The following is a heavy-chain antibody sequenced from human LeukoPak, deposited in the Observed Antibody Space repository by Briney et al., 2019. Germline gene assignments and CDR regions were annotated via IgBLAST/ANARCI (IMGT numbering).Heavy chain of an antibody. V-gene: IGHV4-30-2*01. J-gene: IGHJ5*02. Sequence: SETLSLTCAVSGGSISSGGYSWSWIRQPPGKGLEWIGYIYHCGSTYYNPSLKSRVTISVDSSKNQFSLKLSSVTAADTAVYYCARGNYGSGSYYENWFDPWGQGILVTVSS. D-gene: IGHD3-10*01. CDR2: IYHCGST. CDR1: GGSISSGGYS. CDR3: ARGNYGSGSYYENWFDP.